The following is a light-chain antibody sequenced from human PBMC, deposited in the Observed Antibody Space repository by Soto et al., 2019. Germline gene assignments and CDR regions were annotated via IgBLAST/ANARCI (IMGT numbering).Light chain of an antibody. CDR3: MQALQTPRT. V-gene: IGKV2-28*01. CDR2: LGS. J-gene: IGKJ3*01. CDR1: QSLLHSNGYNY. Sequence: DIVMPQSPLSLPVTPGEPASISCRSSQSLLHSNGYNYLDWYLQKPGQSPQLLIYLGSNRASGVPARFSGSGSGTEFTLNISRVAAEDVGVYYCMQALQTPRTFGPGTQVDIK.